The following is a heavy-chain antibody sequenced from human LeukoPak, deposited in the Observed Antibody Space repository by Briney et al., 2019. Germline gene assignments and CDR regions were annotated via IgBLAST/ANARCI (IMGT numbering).Heavy chain of an antibody. V-gene: IGHV4-61*01. CDR1: GGSISSGSYY. D-gene: IGHD4-17*01. CDR3: ARQKGDIDYGDYQGGFFDY. CDR2: IYYSGST. Sequence: SQTLSLTCTVSGGSISSGSYYWSWIRQPPGKGLEWIGYIYYSGSTNYNPSLKSRVTISVDTSKNQFSLKLSSVTAADTAVYYCARQKGDIDYGDYQGGFFDYWGQGTLVTVSS. J-gene: IGHJ4*02.